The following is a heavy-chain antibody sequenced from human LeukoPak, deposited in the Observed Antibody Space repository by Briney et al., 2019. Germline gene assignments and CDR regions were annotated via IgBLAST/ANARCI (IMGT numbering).Heavy chain of an antibody. Sequence: GGSLRRSCAASGFTFDDYAMHWVRQAPGKGLEWVSLISGDGGSTYYADSVKGRFTISRDNSKNSLYLQMNSLRTEDTALYYCAKVSFGEGDYYFDYWGQGTLVTVSS. CDR3: AKVSFGEGDYYFDY. CDR2: ISGDGGST. J-gene: IGHJ4*02. D-gene: IGHD5-18*01. V-gene: IGHV3-43*02. CDR1: GFTFDDYA.